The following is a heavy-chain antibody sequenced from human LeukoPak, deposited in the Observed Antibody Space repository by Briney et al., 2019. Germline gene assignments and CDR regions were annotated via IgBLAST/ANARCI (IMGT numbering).Heavy chain of an antibody. CDR2: INPNSGGS. CDR1: GYAFTGYY. V-gene: IGHV1-2*02. J-gene: IGHJ4*02. D-gene: IGHD5-12*01. Sequence: ASVKVSCKASGYAFTGYYMHWARQAPGPGLEWMGWINPNSGGSNYAQKFQGRVTMTRDTSISTAYMELSRLRSDDTAVYYCARDLVAISYWGQGTLVTVSS. CDR3: ARDLVAISY.